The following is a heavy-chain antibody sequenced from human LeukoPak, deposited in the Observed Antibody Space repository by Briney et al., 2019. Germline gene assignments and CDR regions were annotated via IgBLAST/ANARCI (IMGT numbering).Heavy chain of an antibody. D-gene: IGHD6-19*01. CDR1: GYTFTSYY. J-gene: IGHJ5*01. Sequence: ASMKVSCKASGYTFTSYYIHWVRQAPGQGLEWMGIINPSSGGTSYAQKFQGRITMTRDTSTSTIYMELSSLRSEDTAVYYCARDRSSGWSFDFWGQGTLVTVSS. V-gene: IGHV1-46*01. CDR2: INPSSGGT. CDR3: ARDRSSGWSFDF.